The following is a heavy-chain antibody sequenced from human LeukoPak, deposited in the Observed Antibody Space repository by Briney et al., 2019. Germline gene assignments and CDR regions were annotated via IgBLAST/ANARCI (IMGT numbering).Heavy chain of an antibody. CDR3: AKLEDIVVVPAAIPPDY. D-gene: IGHD2-2*01. Sequence: GGSLRLSCAASGFTFSSYAMHWVRQAPGKGLEWVAFIRYDGSNKYYADSVKGRFTISRDNSKNTLYLQMNSLRAEDTAVYYCAKLEDIVVVPAAIPPDYWGQGTLVTVSS. CDR1: GFTFSSYA. V-gene: IGHV3-30*02. CDR2: IRYDGSNK. J-gene: IGHJ4*02.